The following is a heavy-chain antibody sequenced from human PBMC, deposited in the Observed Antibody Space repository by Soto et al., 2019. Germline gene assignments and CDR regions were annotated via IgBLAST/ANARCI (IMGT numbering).Heavy chain of an antibody. CDR3: ARGVGSSWFDP. CDR2: INPGSGGT. CDR1: GYTFTAYF. J-gene: IGHJ5*02. D-gene: IGHD6-25*01. Sequence: ASVKVSCNASGYTFTAYFMHLVRQAPGQGLEWMGWINPGSGGTNYAQKFQGRVTMTRDTSISTAYMELSSLTSDDTAVYYCARGVGSSWFDPWGQGTLVTVSS. V-gene: IGHV1-2*02.